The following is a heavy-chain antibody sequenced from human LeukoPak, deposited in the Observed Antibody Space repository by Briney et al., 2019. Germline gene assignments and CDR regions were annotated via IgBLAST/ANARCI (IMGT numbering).Heavy chain of an antibody. CDR3: TTDYAMDFWSGDLFDY. CDR1: GFTFSSYA. V-gene: IGHV3-15*01. J-gene: IGHJ4*02. CDR2: IKSKTDGGTT. D-gene: IGHD3-3*01. Sequence: GGSLRLSCAASGFTFSSYAMSWVRQAPGKGLEWVGRIKSKTDGGTTDYAAPVKGRFTISRDDSKNTLYLQMNSLKTEDTAVYYCTTDYAMDFWSGDLFDYWGQGTLVTVSS.